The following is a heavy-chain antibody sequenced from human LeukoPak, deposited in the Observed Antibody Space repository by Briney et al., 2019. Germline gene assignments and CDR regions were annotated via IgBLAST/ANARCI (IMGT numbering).Heavy chain of an antibody. CDR1: GYTFTSYG. CDR2: ISAYNGNT. D-gene: IGHD3-3*01. Sequence: ASVKVSCKASGYTFTSYGISWVRQAPGQVLEGMGWISAYNGNTNYAQKLQGRVTMTTDTSTSTAYMELRSLRSDDTAVYYCARVIDYDFWSGYPDYYYYYMDVWGKGTTVTVSS. V-gene: IGHV1-18*01. CDR3: ARVIDYDFWSGYPDYYYYYMDV. J-gene: IGHJ6*03.